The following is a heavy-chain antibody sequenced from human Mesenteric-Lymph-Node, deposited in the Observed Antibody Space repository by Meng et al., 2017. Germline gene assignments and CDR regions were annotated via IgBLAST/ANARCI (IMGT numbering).Heavy chain of an antibody. J-gene: IGHJ4*02. CDR2: ISSSGSTI. CDR1: GFTFSNAW. CDR3: ARSPVRGYYFDY. V-gene: IGHV3-11*04. Sequence: GGSLRLSCAASGFTFSNAWMSWVRQAPGKGLEWVSYISSSGSTIYYADSVKGRFTISRDNAKNSLYLQMNSLRAEDTAVYYCARSPVRGYYFDYWGQGTLVTVSS. D-gene: IGHD4-23*01.